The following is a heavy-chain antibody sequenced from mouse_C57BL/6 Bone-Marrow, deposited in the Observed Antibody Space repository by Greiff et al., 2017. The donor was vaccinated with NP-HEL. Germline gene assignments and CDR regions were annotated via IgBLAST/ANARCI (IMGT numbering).Heavy chain of an antibody. D-gene: IGHD2-5*01. J-gene: IGHJ2*01. CDR1: GYTFTSYW. CDR2: IYPGSGST. CDR3: AREESNYLYYFDY. Sequence: QVQLQHPGAELVKPGASVKMSCKASGYTFTSYWITWVKQRPGQGLEWIGDIYPGSGSTNYNEKFKSKATLTVDTSSSTAYMQLSSLTSEDSAVYYWAREESNYLYYFDYWGQGTTLTVSS. V-gene: IGHV1-55*01.